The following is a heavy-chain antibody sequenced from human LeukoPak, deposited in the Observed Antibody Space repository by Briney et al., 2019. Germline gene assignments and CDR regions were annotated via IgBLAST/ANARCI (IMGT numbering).Heavy chain of an antibody. CDR2: IYYSGST. V-gene: IGHV4-59*08. Sequence: SETLSLTCTVSGGSISSYYWSWIRQPPGKGLEWIGYIYYSGSTNYNPSLKSRVTISVDTSKNQFSLKLSSVTAADTAVYYCARQGASMVRGVILDYWGQGALVTVSS. CDR3: ARQGASMVRGVILDY. D-gene: IGHD3-10*01. J-gene: IGHJ4*02. CDR1: GGSISSYY.